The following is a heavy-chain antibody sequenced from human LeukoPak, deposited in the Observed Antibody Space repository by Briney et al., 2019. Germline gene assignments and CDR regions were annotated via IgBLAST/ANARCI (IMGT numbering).Heavy chain of an antibody. CDR2: INHSGST. Sequence: SETLSLTCAVYGGSSSGDYWSWIRQPPWKGLEWIGEINHSGSTNYNPSLKSRVTISVDRYKNLFSLKLTSVTAADAAVYYCAVADPQLGTPNGDTLDIGGEGTMVSVSS. V-gene: IGHV4-34*01. CDR3: AVADPQLGTPNGDTLDI. CDR1: GGSSSGDY. D-gene: IGHD7-27*01. J-gene: IGHJ3*02.